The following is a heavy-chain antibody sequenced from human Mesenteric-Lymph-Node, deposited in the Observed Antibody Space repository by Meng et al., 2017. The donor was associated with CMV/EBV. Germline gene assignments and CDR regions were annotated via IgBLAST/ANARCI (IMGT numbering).Heavy chain of an antibody. D-gene: IGHD2-2*01. CDR1: FTGYY. J-gene: IGHJ1*01. CDR2: INDSGST. CDR3: ARGLYCTGTSCYLGSAYFQH. Sequence: FTGYYWSWIRQPPGKGLEWIGEINDSGSTRYNPSLKSRLTISVETSKNQFSLKLSSVTAADTAVYYCARGLYCTGTSCYLGSAYFQHWGQGTLVTVSS. V-gene: IGHV4-34*01.